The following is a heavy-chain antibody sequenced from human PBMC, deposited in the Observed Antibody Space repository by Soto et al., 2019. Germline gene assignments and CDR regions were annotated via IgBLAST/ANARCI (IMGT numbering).Heavy chain of an antibody. D-gene: IGHD6-25*01. V-gene: IGHV3-30-3*01. J-gene: IGHJ4*02. CDR2: ISSDGSNT. Sequence: GGSLRLSCAASGLTFTTYALRWVRQAPGKGLEWVALISSDGSNTYYADSVKGRFTVSRDFYKNTLSLQMNRLRPEDTAMYYCVRVGPSRIEVYDSSGYFDYWGQGTLVTVSS. CDR1: GLTFTTYA. CDR3: VRVGPSRIEVYDSSGYFDY.